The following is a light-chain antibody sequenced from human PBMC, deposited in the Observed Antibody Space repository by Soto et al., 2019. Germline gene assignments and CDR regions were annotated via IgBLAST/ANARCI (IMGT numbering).Light chain of an antibody. CDR1: SSDVGGYNY. V-gene: IGLV2-8*01. CDR3: SSYAGSSNV. CDR2: EVN. J-gene: IGLJ1*01. Sequence: QSVLTQPPSASGSPGQSVAISCTGTSSDVGGYNYVSWYQQHPGKAPKLMIYEVNKRPSGVPDRFSGSKSGNTASLTVSGLQAEDEADYYCSSYAGSSNVFGTATKLNVL.